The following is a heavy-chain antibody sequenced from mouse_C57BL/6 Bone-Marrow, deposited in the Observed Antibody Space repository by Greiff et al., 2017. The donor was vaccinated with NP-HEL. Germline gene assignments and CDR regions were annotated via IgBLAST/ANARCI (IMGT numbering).Heavy chain of an antibody. CDR1: GFSLSTSGMG. J-gene: IGHJ1*03. CDR3: GRKTGYGRRYGYFDV. Sequence: QVTLKVSGPGILQSSQTLSLTCSFSGFSLSTSGMGVSWLRQPSGKGLEWLAHIYWDDDNRYNPSLKSRLTISKDTSRNQVCLKITSVETADTATYYGGRKTGYGRRYGYFDVWGTGTTVTVSS. D-gene: IGHD1-1*01. CDR2: IYWDDDN. V-gene: IGHV8-12*01.